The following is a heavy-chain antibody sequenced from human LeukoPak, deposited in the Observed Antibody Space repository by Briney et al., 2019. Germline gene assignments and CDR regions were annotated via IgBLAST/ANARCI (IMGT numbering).Heavy chain of an antibody. D-gene: IGHD3-3*01. Sequence: ASVKVSCKASGYTFTSYYMHWVRQAPGQGLEWMGIINPSGGSTSYAQKFQGRVTMTRDTSTSTVYMELSSLRSEDTAVYYCARELRFLEWLPNDAFDIWGQGTMVTVSS. CDR2: INPSGGST. V-gene: IGHV1-46*01. CDR1: GYTFTSYY. J-gene: IGHJ3*02. CDR3: ARELRFLEWLPNDAFDI.